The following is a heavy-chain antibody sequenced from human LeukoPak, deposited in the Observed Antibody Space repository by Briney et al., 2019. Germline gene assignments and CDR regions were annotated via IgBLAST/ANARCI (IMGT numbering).Heavy chain of an antibody. Sequence: SETLSLTCTVSGGSISNYYWSWIRQPPGKGLEWIGYIYYSGNTNYNPSLKSRVTISVDTSKNQFSLKLSSVTAADTAVYHCARHGMVQGVIPQYFDYWGQGTLVTVSS. CDR3: ARHGMVQGVIPQYFDY. CDR1: GGSISNYY. V-gene: IGHV4-59*08. CDR2: IYYSGNT. J-gene: IGHJ4*02. D-gene: IGHD3-10*01.